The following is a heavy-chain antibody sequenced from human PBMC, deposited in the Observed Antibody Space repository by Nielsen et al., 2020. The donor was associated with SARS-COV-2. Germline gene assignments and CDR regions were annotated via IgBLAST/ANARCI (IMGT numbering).Heavy chain of an antibody. CDR3: ARELQWLALDAFDI. CDR1: GFTFSSYS. J-gene: IGHJ3*02. CDR2: ISSSSSYI. Sequence: GESLKISCAASGFTFSSYSMNWVRQAPGKGLEWVSSISSSSSYIYYADSVKGRFTISRDNAKNSLYLQMNSLRAEDTAVYYCARELQWLALDAFDIWGHGTMVTVSS. D-gene: IGHD6-19*01. V-gene: IGHV3-21*01.